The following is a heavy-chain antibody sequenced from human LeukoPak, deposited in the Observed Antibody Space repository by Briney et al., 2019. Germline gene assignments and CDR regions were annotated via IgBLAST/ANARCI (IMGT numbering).Heavy chain of an antibody. V-gene: IGHV4-31*11. D-gene: IGHD6-19*01. CDR1: GGSITSGNNY. CDR3: VKAPTVAGSYGWFDP. Sequence: SETLSLTCAVSGGSITSGNNYWNWIRQSPGKGLEWIGFIYSGGRTNYNPFLRSRVVISADTSKNQISLRVDSMTAADTAVYYCVKAPTVAGSYGWFDPWGQGTLVTVSS. CDR2: IYSGGRT. J-gene: IGHJ5*02.